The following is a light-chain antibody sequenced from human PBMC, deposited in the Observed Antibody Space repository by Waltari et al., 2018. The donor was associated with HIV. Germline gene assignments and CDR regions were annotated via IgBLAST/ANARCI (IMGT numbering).Light chain of an antibody. V-gene: IGKV4-1*01. Sequence: IVMTQFPDSLAVSLGERATINCKSSQSVLDSSSNKHWLTWYQHKPGQPPKVLIYWASTRQSGVPDRFSGSGSGTDFTLTISSLQAEDVAVYYCQQHYGRPNTFGQGTKVEIK. CDR3: QQHYGRPNT. CDR1: QSVLDSSSNKHW. CDR2: WAS. J-gene: IGKJ2*01.